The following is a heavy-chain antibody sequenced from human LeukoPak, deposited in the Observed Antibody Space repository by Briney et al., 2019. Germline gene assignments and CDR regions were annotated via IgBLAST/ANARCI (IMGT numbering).Heavy chain of an antibody. J-gene: IGHJ3*02. CDR3: AKDRPVRYFDWLPAFDI. Sequence: PGGSLRLSCAASGFTFSSYAMSWVRQAPRKGLEWVSAISGSGGSTYYADSVKGRFTISRDNSKNTLYLQMNSLRAEDTAVYYCAKDRPVRYFDWLPAFDIWGQGTMVTVSS. CDR1: GFTFSSYA. D-gene: IGHD3-9*01. V-gene: IGHV3-23*01. CDR2: ISGSGGST.